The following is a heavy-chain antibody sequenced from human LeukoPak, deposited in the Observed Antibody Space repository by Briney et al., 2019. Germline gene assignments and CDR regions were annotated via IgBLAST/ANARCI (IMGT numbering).Heavy chain of an antibody. J-gene: IGHJ4*02. Sequence: SETLSLTCTVSGGSISSYYWSWIRQPPGKGLEWIGYIYYSGSTNYNPSLKSRVTISVDTSKNQFSLKLSSVTAADTAAYYCVGRSYSFDYWGQGTLVTVSS. V-gene: IGHV4-59*01. D-gene: IGHD4-11*01. CDR2: IYYSGST. CDR1: GGSISSYY. CDR3: VGRSYSFDY.